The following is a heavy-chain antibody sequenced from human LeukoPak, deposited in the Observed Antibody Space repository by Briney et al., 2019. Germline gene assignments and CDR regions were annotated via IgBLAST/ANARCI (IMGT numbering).Heavy chain of an antibody. V-gene: IGHV3-43*02. Sequence: GGSLRLSCAASGFTFSSHWMHWVRQAPGKGLEWLSVISGDGGSTYSADSVKGRFTISRDNSKNSLYLQMNSLRTEDTALYYCAKGGSAAARLRYYYYGMDDWGQGTTVTVSS. CDR1: GFTFSSHW. J-gene: IGHJ6*02. D-gene: IGHD6-13*01. CDR3: AKGGSAAARLRYYYYGMDD. CDR2: ISGDGGST.